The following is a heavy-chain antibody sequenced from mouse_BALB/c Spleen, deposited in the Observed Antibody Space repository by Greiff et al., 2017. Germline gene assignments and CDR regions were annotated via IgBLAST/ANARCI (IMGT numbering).Heavy chain of an antibody. CDR2: IRLKSNNYAT. Sequence: EVKLMESGGGLVQPGGSMKLSCVASGFTFSNYWMNWVRQSPEKGLEWVAEIRLKSNNYATHYAEAVKGRFTISRDDSKSSVYLQMNNLRAEDTGIYYCTPHDYEFAYWGQGTLVTVSA. CDR1: GFTFSNYW. J-gene: IGHJ3*01. CDR3: TPHDYEFAY. D-gene: IGHD1-2*01. V-gene: IGHV6-6*02.